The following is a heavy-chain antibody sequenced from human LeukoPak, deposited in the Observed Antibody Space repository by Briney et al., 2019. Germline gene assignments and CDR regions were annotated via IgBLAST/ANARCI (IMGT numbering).Heavy chain of an antibody. CDR3: ARDRPIAAAGTAFDY. V-gene: IGHV3-30*01. D-gene: IGHD6-13*01. Sequence: GRSLRLSCAASGFTFSSYAMHWVRQAPGKGLEWVAVISYDGSNKYYADSVKGRFTISRDISKNTLYLQMNSLRAEDTAVYYCARDRPIAAAGTAFDYWGQGTLVTVSS. J-gene: IGHJ4*02. CDR2: ISYDGSNK. CDR1: GFTFSSYA.